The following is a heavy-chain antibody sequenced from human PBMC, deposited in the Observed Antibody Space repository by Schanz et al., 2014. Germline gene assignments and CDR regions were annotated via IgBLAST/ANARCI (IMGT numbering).Heavy chain of an antibody. J-gene: IGHJ5*02. CDR2: IYYSGST. D-gene: IGHD7-27*01. Sequence: QVQLQESGPGLVKPSETLSLTCTVSSASIRTYYWSWIRQPPGKGLEWIGYIYYSGSTTYNPSLKSRVTISVDTSKKQFSLNLSSVTAADTAVYYCARDGTELGYNWFDPWGQGTLVTVSS. CDR3: ARDGTELGYNWFDP. V-gene: IGHV4-59*01. CDR1: SASIRTYY.